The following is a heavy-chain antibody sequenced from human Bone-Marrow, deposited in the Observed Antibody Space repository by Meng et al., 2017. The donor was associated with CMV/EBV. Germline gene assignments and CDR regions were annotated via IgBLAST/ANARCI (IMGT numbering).Heavy chain of an antibody. J-gene: IGHJ3*01. CDR1: GYSFTNYR. Sequence: GEYLKICCQGSGYSFTNYRNVWVRQMPEKGLECMGIIYPGDSETRYSPSFQGQVTISADQSISTAYLQWSSLKASDTAIYYWARGGARYGTTDAFDVWGQGTMVTVSS. V-gene: IGHV5-51*01. CDR3: ARGGARYGTTDAFDV. CDR2: IYPGDSET. D-gene: IGHD1-7*01.